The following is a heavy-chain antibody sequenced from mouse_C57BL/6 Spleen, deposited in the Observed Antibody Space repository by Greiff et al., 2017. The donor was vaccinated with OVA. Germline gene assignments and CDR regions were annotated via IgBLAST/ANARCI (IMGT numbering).Heavy chain of an antibody. CDR2: ISYDGSN. CDR3: ARGYGSSYLWYFDV. D-gene: IGHD1-1*01. V-gene: IGHV3-6*01. Sequence: VQLKESGPGLVKPSQSLSLTCSVTGYSITRGYYWNWIRQFPGNKLEWMGYISYDGSNNYNPSLKNRISITRDTSKNQFFLKLNSVTTEDTATYYCARGYGSSYLWYFDVWGTGTTVTVSS. CDR1: GYSITRGYY. J-gene: IGHJ1*03.